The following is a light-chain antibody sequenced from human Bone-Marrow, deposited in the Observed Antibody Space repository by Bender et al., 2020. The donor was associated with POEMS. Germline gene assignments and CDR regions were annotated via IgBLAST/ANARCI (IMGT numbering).Light chain of an antibody. CDR1: SSDVGGYNY. CDR3: SSYAGNGRV. CDR2: VVS. J-gene: IGLJ3*02. Sequence: QSALTQPASVSGSPGQSITISCTGTSSDVGGYNYVSWYQQHPGKAPKLMIYVVSNRPSGISSRFSGSKSGNTASLTISGLQAEDEADYYCSSYAGNGRVFGGGTKLTVL. V-gene: IGLV2-14*01.